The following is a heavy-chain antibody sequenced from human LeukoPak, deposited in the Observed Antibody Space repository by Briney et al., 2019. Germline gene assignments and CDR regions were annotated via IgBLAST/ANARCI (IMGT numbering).Heavy chain of an antibody. CDR3: VTSKGAGYFDY. CDR1: GFTFSTYG. V-gene: IGHV3-30*02. CDR2: IRNNGDNK. J-gene: IGHJ4*02. D-gene: IGHD6-19*01. Sequence: GGSLRLSCAASGFTFSTYGKHWVRQAPGKGLEWVSFIRNNGDNKYYADSVRGRFTISRDNSKNTLYLQMNTLRTDDTAVYYCVTSKGAGYFDYWGQGTLVTVSS.